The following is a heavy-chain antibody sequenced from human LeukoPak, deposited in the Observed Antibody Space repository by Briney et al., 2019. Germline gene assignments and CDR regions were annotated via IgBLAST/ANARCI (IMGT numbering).Heavy chain of an antibody. CDR3: AKSHS. CDR2: ISGNGAGT. J-gene: IGHJ4*02. CDR1: GFTFSSHA. Sequence: GGSLRLSCTPSGFTFSSHAMSWVRQAPGKGLEWVSGISGNGAGTYYGDSVKGRFTISRDNSKNTLYLQMNSLRAEDTAVYYCAKSHSWGQGTLVTVSS. V-gene: IGHV3-23*01.